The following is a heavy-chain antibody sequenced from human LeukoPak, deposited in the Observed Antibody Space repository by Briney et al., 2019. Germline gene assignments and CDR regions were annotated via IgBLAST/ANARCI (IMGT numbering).Heavy chain of an antibody. J-gene: IGHJ6*02. V-gene: IGHV4-30-2*01. CDR2: IYHSGST. CDR3: ARGDGSGNYYYGMDV. Sequence: SETLSLICAVSGGSISSGGYSWSWIRQPPGKGLEWIGYIYHSGSTYYNPSLKSRVTISVDRSKNQFSLKLSSVTAADTAVYYCARGDGSGNYYYGMDVWGQGTTVTVSS. D-gene: IGHD3-10*01. CDR1: GGSISSGGYS.